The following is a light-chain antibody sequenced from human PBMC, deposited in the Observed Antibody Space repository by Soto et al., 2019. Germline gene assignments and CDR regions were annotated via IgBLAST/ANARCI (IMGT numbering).Light chain of an antibody. CDR3: QSYDNNLSAL. Sequence: QSVLTQPPSVSGAPGQTVTISCTGSSSNIGAGYDVHWYQQLPGRAPKLLISRNSRRPSGVPDRFSGSRSGTSASLAITGLQAEDEGDYYCQSYDNNLSALFGGGTQLTVL. J-gene: IGLJ2*01. CDR2: RNS. V-gene: IGLV1-40*01. CDR1: SSNIGAGYD.